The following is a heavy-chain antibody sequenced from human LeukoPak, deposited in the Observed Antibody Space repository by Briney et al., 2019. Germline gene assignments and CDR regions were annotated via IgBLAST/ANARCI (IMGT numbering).Heavy chain of an antibody. CDR3: AKDKYYYGSGSYYIGMDV. D-gene: IGHD3-10*01. V-gene: IGHV3-30*18. Sequence: PGRSLRLSCAASGFTFSSYGMHWVRQAPGKGLEWVAVISYDGSNKYYADSVKGRFTISRDNSKNTLYLQMNSLRAEDTAVYYCAKDKYYYGSGSYYIGMDVWGQGTTVTVSS. CDR1: GFTFSSYG. CDR2: ISYDGSNK. J-gene: IGHJ6*02.